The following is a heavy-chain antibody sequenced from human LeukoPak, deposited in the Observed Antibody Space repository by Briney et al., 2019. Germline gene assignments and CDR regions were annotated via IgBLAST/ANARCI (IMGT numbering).Heavy chain of an antibody. CDR1: GYTFTSYA. CDR2: INAGNGNT. CDR3: ARGYHDFWSGYSLPPDY. Sequence: ASVKVSCKASGYTFTSYAMHWVRQAPGQRLEWMGWINAGNGNTKYSQKFQGRVTITRDTSTSTAYMELSSLRSEDTAVYYCARGYHDFWSGYSLPPDYWGQGTLVTVSS. J-gene: IGHJ4*02. V-gene: IGHV1-3*01. D-gene: IGHD3-3*01.